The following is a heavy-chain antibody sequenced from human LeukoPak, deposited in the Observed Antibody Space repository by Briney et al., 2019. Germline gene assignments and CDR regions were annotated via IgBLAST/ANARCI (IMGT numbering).Heavy chain of an antibody. V-gene: IGHV3-43*01. Sequence: GGSLRLSCAASGFTFDDYTMHWVRQAPGKGLEWVSLISWDGGSTYYADSVKGRFTISRDNSKNSLYLQMNSLRTEDTALYYCAQGNYYDSSGSPPFDIWGQGTMVTVSS. D-gene: IGHD3-22*01. CDR1: GFTFDDYT. J-gene: IGHJ3*02. CDR2: ISWDGGST. CDR3: AQGNYYDSSGSPPFDI.